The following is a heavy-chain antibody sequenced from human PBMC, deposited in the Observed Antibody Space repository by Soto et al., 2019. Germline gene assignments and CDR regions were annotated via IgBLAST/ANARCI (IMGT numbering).Heavy chain of an antibody. CDR1: GGSIRDGGYY. J-gene: IGHJ5*02. V-gene: IGHV4-31*03. Sequence: SATLSLTCTVSGGSIRDGGYYWSWIRQHPGKGLEWIGYIYYTGTTYYNPSFKGRVIISVDLSKGQFSLKLSSVTAADTAFYYCAKDPSPQPTTVVTPGWFDPWGQGILVTVSS. CDR2: IYYTGTT. D-gene: IGHD4-17*01. CDR3: AKDPSPQPTTVVTPGWFDP.